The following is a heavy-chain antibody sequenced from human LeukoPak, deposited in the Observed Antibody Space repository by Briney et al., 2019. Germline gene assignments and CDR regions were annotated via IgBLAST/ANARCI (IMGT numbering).Heavy chain of an antibody. CDR1: GGSISSYY. D-gene: IGHD3-16*02. V-gene: IGHV4-59*01. Sequence: SETLSLTCTVSGGSISSYYWSWIRQPAGKGLEWIGYIYYSGSTNYNPSLKSRVTISVDTSKNQFSLKLSSVTAADTAVYYCARGTYYDYVWGSYRQHYYFDYWGQGTLVTVSS. CDR3: ARGTYYDYVWGSYRQHYYFDY. CDR2: IYYSGST. J-gene: IGHJ4*02.